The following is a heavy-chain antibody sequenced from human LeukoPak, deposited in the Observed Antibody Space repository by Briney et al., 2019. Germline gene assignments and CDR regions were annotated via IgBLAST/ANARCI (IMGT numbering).Heavy chain of an antibody. CDR3: ATDLAMVRGVRRDY. Sequence: ASVKVSCKVSGYTLTELSMHWARQAPGKGLEWMGGFDPEDGETIYAQKFQGRVTMTEDTSTDTAYMELSSLRSEDTAVYYCATDLAMVRGVRRDYWGQGTLVTVSS. CDR2: FDPEDGET. V-gene: IGHV1-24*01. J-gene: IGHJ4*02. CDR1: GYTLTELS. D-gene: IGHD3-10*01.